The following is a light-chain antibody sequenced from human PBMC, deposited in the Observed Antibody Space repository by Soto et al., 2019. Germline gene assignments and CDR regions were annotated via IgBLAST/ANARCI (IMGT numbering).Light chain of an antibody. CDR1: QSINSW. CDR2: KAS. CDR3: QHYNSYPPWT. Sequence: DIQMTQSPSTLSASVGDRVTITCRASQSINSWLAWYQQEPGKAPKLLIYKASSLQSGVPSRFSGSGSGTEFTLTISSLQLDDFATYYCQHYNSYPPWTFGQGTKVEIK. J-gene: IGKJ1*01. V-gene: IGKV1-5*03.